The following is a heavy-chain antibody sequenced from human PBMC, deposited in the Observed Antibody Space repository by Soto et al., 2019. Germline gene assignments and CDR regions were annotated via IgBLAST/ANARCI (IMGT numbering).Heavy chain of an antibody. CDR3: ARNGYYYDSSGLYYYGMDV. D-gene: IGHD3-22*01. Sequence: QVQLVQSGAEVKKPGSSVKVSCKASGGTFSSYAISWVRQAPGQGLEWMGGIIPIFGTANYAQKFQGRVTITADESTSTAYMERSSLRSEDTAVYYCARNGYYYDSSGLYYYGMDVWGQGTTVTVSS. CDR2: IIPIFGTA. J-gene: IGHJ6*02. V-gene: IGHV1-69*01. CDR1: GGTFSSYA.